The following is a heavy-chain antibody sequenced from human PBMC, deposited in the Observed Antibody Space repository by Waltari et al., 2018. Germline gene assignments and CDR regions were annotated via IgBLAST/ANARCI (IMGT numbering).Heavy chain of an antibody. CDR2: ISETSRTT. D-gene: IGHD3-9*01. CDR1: GFSLTNYT. Sequence: EERLVQSGGGLVQPGGSLSLYCEASGFSLTNYTLIWFRQAPGKGLEWVAYISETSRTTFYADSVRGRFIISRNNAKNSLSLQMVSLRGEDTAVYYCAVARGNYDVLTGFPVDSWGQGTLVTVSS. CDR3: AVARGNYDVLTGFPVDS. V-gene: IGHV3-48*01. J-gene: IGHJ5*01.